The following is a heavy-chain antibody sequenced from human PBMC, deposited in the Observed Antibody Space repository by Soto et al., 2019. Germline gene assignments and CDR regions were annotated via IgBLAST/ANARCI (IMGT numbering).Heavy chain of an antibody. Sequence: TLSLTCTVSGGSISSGDYYWSWIRQPPGKGLEWIGYIYYSGSTYYNPSLKSRVTISVDTSKNQFSLKLSSVTAADTAVYYCAREGVKLPLDYWGQGTLVTVSS. CDR3: AREGVKLPLDY. CDR2: IYYSGST. V-gene: IGHV4-30-4*01. CDR1: GGSISSGDYY. J-gene: IGHJ4*02. D-gene: IGHD6-13*01.